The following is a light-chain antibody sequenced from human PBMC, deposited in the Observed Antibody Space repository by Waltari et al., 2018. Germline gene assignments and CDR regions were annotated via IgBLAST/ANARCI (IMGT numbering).Light chain of an antibody. CDR1: SGHSTNV. Sequence: QLVLTQSPSASASLGASVKLTCTLSSGHSTNVIAWLQKRPDRGARFVMKVNSDGSHNQGEGIPDRFSGSSSGPGRYLTISSRQSEDEADYYCQTGGHGTWVFGGGTKLTVL. V-gene: IGLV4-69*01. CDR3: QTGGHGTWV. J-gene: IGLJ3*02. CDR2: VNSDGSH.